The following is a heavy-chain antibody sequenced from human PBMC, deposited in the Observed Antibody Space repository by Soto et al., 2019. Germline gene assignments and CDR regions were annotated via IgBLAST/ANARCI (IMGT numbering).Heavy chain of an antibody. CDR2: ISVSVGST. CDR1: GFPFGPST. CDR3: AKRDVPDSRSNAYFYDH. D-gene: IGHD2-21*02. J-gene: IGHJ4*02. Sequence: EVQLLESGGGLVQPGGSLTLSCGVSGFPFGPSTMSWVRQAPGKGLEWVSTISVSVGSTYYADSVQGRFTVSSDISDNTLFLQRTSLTAEDTAGYFCAKRDVPDSRSNAYFYDHWGRGVLVTVSS. V-gene: IGHV3-23*01.